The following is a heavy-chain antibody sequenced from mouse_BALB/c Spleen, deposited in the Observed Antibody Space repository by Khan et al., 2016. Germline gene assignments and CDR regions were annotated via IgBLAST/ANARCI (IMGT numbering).Heavy chain of an antibody. CDR2: ISYDGSN. Sequence: EVQLVESGPGLVKPSQSLSLTCSVTGYSITSGYYWNWIRQFPGNKLEWMGYISYDGSNNYNPSLKNRISITRDTSKNQFFLKLNPVTSEDTSTXYCVTLRRVYAMDCWGQGTSVTVSS. CDR3: VTLRRVYAMDC. V-gene: IGHV3-6*02. CDR1: GYSITSGYY. J-gene: IGHJ4*01. D-gene: IGHD1-2*01.